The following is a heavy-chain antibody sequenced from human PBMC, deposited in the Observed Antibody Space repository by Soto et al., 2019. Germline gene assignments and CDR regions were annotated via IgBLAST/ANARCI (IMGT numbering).Heavy chain of an antibody. D-gene: IGHD2-2*01. CDR1: GGSISSGGYY. CDR3: ARYVTAAMTDYGMDV. Sequence: TSETLSLTCTVSGGSISSGGYYWSWIRQHPGKGLEWIGYIYYSGSTYYNPSLKSRVTISVDTSKNQFSLKLSSVTAADTAVYYCARYVTAAMTDYGMDVWGQGTTVTVSS. J-gene: IGHJ6*02. CDR2: IYYSGST. V-gene: IGHV4-31*03.